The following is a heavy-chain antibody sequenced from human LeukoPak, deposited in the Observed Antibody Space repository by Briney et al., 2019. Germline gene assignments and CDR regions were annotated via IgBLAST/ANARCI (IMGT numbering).Heavy chain of an antibody. CDR1: EFNVSNNY. CDR3: AKVAGSGRPNWAFDI. V-gene: IGHV3-53*01. D-gene: IGHD3-10*01. Sequence: GGSLRLSCVASEFNVSNNYMSWVRQAPGKGLEWVSVMYGSGATYYAASMNGRFIISRDNSKNTLSLQMNSLRAEDTAVYYCAKVAGSGRPNWAFDIWGQGTMVTVSP. J-gene: IGHJ3*02. CDR2: MYGSGAT.